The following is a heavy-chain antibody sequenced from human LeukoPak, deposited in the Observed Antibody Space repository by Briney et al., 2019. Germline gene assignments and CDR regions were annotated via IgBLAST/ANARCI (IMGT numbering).Heavy chain of an antibody. CDR2: IYTSGST. CDR3: ARGAIQGSFGGFDY. CDR1: GGSISSGSYY. Sequence: SETLSLTCTVSGGSISSGSYYWSWLRQPAGKGLEWIGRIYTSGSTNYNPSLKSRVTISVDTSKNQFSMKLSSVTAADTAVYYCARGAIQGSFGGFDYWGQGTLVTVSS. J-gene: IGHJ4*02. D-gene: IGHD5-18*01. V-gene: IGHV4-61*02.